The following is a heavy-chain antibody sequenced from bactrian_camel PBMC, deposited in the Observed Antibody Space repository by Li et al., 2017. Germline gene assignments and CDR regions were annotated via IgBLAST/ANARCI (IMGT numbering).Heavy chain of an antibody. CDR3: AARTDSDCGIWHLATAGYFRY. CDR2: IMILGATT. D-gene: IGHD2*01. V-gene: IGHV3S40*01. J-gene: IGHJ4*01. Sequence: VQLVESWGGSVQAGGSLRLSCVASGYRVSSNCMGWFRPAPGKEREGVAAIMILGATTYYAGSANGRFTISQDNAKSTIYLQIDSLKPDDTAMYYCAARTDSDCGIWHLATAGYFRYWGQGTQVTVS. CDR1: GYRVSSNC.